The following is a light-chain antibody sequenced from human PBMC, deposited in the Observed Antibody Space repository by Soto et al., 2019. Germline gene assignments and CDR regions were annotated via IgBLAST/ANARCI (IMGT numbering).Light chain of an antibody. V-gene: IGLV7-43*01. Sequence: QTVVTQEPSLTVSPGGTVTLTCSSSTGAVTTGYYPNWFQQKPGQAPRPLIYSTSNRHSWTPARFSGSLLGGKAALTLSGVQPEDEAVYYSLLYYERAHPWVFGGGTKVTVL. CDR1: TGAVTTGYY. J-gene: IGLJ3*02. CDR2: STS. CDR3: LLYYERAHPWV.